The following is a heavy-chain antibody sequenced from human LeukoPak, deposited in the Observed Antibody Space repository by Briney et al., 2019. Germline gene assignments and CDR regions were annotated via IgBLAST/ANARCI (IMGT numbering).Heavy chain of an antibody. V-gene: IGHV4-39*07. D-gene: IGHD5-18*01. CDR2: IYSSGST. Sequence: SETLSLTCSVSGASISSGSNYWGWIPQPPGKTLEWIGSIYSSGSTYYNSSLQSRVIIIIDTPKNHFSLTLSSVTAADTAVYYCARGAYSYEKTYYYYYMDVWGKGTTVTISS. CDR3: ARGAYSYEKTYYYYYMDV. CDR1: GASISSGSNY. J-gene: IGHJ6*03.